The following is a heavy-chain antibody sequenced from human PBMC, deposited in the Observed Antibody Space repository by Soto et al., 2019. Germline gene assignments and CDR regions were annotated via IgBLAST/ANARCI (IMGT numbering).Heavy chain of an antibody. CDR2: ISWNSGSI. Sequence: GGSLRLSCAASGFTFDDYAMHWVRQAPGKGLEWVSGISWNSGSIGYADSVKGRFTISRDNAKNSLYQQMNSLRAEDTALYYCAKVSGYDEAVGSVDYWGQGTLVTVSS. CDR3: AKVSGYDEAVGSVDY. J-gene: IGHJ4*02. V-gene: IGHV3-9*01. CDR1: GFTFDDYA. D-gene: IGHD5-12*01.